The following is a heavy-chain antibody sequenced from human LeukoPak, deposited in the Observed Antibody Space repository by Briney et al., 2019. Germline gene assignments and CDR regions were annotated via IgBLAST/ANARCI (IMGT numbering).Heavy chain of an antibody. J-gene: IGHJ4*02. CDR1: GFTFRSYG. CDR3: ATLRSDSSGWYYFDY. Sequence: GGSLRLSCAASGFTFRSYGMHWVRQAPGKGLEWVALIWYDGSNKYYADSVRGRFTISRDNSKDTLYLEMNSLRAEDTAVYYCATLRSDSSGWYYFDYWGQGTPVTVSS. CDR2: IWYDGSNK. D-gene: IGHD6-19*01. V-gene: IGHV3-33*01.